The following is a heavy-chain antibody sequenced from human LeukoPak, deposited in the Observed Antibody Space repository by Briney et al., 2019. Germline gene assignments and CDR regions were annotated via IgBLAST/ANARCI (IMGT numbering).Heavy chain of an antibody. D-gene: IGHD7-27*01. Sequence: PSETLSLTCTVSGASISNTGYYWGWIRQPPGKGLEWIGNIYHSGSTYYSPSPKSRVTLSVDTSKNQFSLKLSSVTAADTAVYYCAGLLNGGASHWFDPWGQGTLVTVSS. CDR2: IYHSGST. CDR1: GASISNTGYY. J-gene: IGHJ5*02. CDR3: AGLLNGGASHWFDP. V-gene: IGHV4-39*01.